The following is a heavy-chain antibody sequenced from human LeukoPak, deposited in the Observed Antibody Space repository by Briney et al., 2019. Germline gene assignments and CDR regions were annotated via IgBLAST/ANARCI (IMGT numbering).Heavy chain of an antibody. D-gene: IGHD1/OR15-1a*01. CDR2: IYYTGST. J-gene: IGHJ5*02. Sequence: SETLSLTCTVSGDSISSGDYYWSWIRQPPGKGLEWIGSIYYTGSTYYNPSLKSRVTISVDTSKNQFSLKLSSVTAADTVVYYCARELSGTTDWFDPWGQGTLVTVSS. CDR3: ARELSGTTDWFDP. V-gene: IGHV4-39*07. CDR1: GDSISSGDYY.